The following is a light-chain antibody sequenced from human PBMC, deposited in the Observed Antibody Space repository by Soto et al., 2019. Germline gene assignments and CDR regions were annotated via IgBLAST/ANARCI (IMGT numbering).Light chain of an antibody. J-gene: IGKJ4*01. V-gene: IGKV3-15*01. CDR3: QQYDTWPLT. CDR2: DAS. CDR1: QSVGSN. Sequence: EIVMTQSPATLSVSPGERVTLSCRARQSVGSNLAWYQQTPGQAPRVVIYDASTRATGIPARFSGSGSGTEFTLTISSLQSEDFAVYYCQQYDTWPLTFGGGTKVEI.